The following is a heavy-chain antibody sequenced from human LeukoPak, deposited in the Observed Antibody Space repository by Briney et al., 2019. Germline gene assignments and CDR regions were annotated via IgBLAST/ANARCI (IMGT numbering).Heavy chain of an antibody. V-gene: IGHV4-31*03. CDR1: SGSITSGGYY. Sequence: SQTLSLTCTVSSGSITSGGYYWNWIRQHPGKGLEWIGYIYYSGSTFYNPSLKSRVTMSVDTSKNQFSLKLSSVTAADTAVYYCARGLRTTIFGVVEDWFDPWGQGTLVTVSS. J-gene: IGHJ5*02. CDR2: IYYSGST. CDR3: ARGLRTTIFGVVEDWFDP. D-gene: IGHD3-3*01.